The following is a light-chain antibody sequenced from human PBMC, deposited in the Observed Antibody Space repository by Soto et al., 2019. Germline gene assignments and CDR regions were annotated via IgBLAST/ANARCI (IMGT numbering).Light chain of an antibody. J-gene: IGKJ3*01. CDR2: DAS. Sequence: TLSLSPGDTATLSCRASESTSGYLAWYQQKPGQAPRLLIYDASNRATGIPARFSGSGSGTDFTLTISSLEPEDFAVYYCQQRSNIFGPGTKVDIK. V-gene: IGKV3-11*01. CDR1: ESTSGY. CDR3: QQRSNI.